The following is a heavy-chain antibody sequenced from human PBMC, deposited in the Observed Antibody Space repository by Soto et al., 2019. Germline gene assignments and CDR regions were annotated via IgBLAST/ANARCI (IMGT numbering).Heavy chain of an antibody. CDR1: GGSISSSSYY. Sequence: LSLTCTVSGGSISSSSYYWGWIRQPPGKGLEWIGSIYYSGSTYYNPSLKSRVTISVDTSKNQFSLKLSSVTAADTAVYYCARSCSYGIYYNYYGMDVWGQGTTVTVSS. CDR3: ARSCSYGIYYNYYGMDV. V-gene: IGHV4-39*01. D-gene: IGHD5-18*01. CDR2: IYYSGST. J-gene: IGHJ6*02.